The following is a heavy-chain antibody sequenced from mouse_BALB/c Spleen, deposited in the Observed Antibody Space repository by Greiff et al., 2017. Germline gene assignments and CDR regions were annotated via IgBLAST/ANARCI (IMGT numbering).Heavy chain of an antibody. V-gene: IGHV1S137*01. D-gene: IGHD2-4*01. Sequence: QVQLQQSGAELVRPGVSVKISCKGSGYTFTDYAMHWVKQSHAKSLEWIGVISTYYGDASYNQKFKGKATMTVDKSSSTAYMELARLTSEDSAIYYCARCPSTMITSFAYWGQGTLVTVSA. CDR2: ISTYYGDA. CDR1: GYTFTDYA. CDR3: ARCPSTMITSFAY. J-gene: IGHJ3*01.